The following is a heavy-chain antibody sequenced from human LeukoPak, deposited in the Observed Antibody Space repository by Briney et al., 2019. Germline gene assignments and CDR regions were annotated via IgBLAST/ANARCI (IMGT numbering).Heavy chain of an antibody. CDR1: GGTFSSYA. Sequence: ASVKVSCKASGGTFSSYAISWVRQAPGQGLEWMGIIYPGDSDTRYSPSFQGQVTISADKSISTAYLQWSSLKASDTAMYYCARRAPAAYYFDYWGQGTLVSVSS. CDR2: IYPGDSDT. V-gene: IGHV5-51*01. J-gene: IGHJ4*02. D-gene: IGHD2-2*01. CDR3: ARRAPAAYYFDY.